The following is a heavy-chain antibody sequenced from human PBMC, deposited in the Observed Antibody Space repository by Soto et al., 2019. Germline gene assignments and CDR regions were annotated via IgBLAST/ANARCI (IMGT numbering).Heavy chain of an antibody. V-gene: IGHV1-2*02. CDR3: ARSLTTLSTLFDS. D-gene: IGHD4-17*01. Sequence: GASVKVSCKASGYTFSDYYMHWVRQAPGQGLEWMGWINPNTGGTNFAQKLQDRVIMTRDTSISTAYMVLSRLTSDDTAVYYCARSLTTLSTLFDSWGQGTLVTVSS. CDR2: INPNTGGT. J-gene: IGHJ4*02. CDR1: GYTFSDYY.